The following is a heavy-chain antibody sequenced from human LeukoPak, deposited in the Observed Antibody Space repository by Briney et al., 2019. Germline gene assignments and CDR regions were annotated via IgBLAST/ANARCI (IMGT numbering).Heavy chain of an antibody. J-gene: IGHJ6*02. CDR3: ARDGPGRRDGYNWATYYYYGMDV. Sequence: SETLSLTCTVSGGSISTYYWSWIRQPPGKGLEWIGYIYYSGSTNYNPSLKSRVIISVDTSKNQFSLKLSSVTAADTAVYYCARDGPGRRDGYNWATYYYYGMDVWGQGTTVTVSS. CDR1: GGSISTYY. V-gene: IGHV4-59*01. D-gene: IGHD5-24*01. CDR2: IYYSGST.